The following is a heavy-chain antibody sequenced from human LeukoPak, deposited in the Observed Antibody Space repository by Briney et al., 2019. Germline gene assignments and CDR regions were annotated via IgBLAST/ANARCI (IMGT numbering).Heavy chain of an antibody. CDR3: ARVRGLWFGVRNDS. Sequence: PSETLSLTCAVYGGSFSGYYCSWIRQPPGKGLEWIGEIDHTGSTHYNPSLKSRVTMSVDASKNQFSLKLTFVTAADTAVYYCARVRGLWFGVRNDSWGQGTLVTVSS. CDR2: IDHTGST. V-gene: IGHV4-34*01. CDR1: GGSFSGYY. D-gene: IGHD3-10*01. J-gene: IGHJ4*02.